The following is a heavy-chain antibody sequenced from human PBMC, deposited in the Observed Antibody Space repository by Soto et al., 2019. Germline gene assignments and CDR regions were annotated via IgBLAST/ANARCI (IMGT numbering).Heavy chain of an antibody. Sequence: PGGSLRLSCAASGFTFSSYDMHWVRQATGKGLEWVSAIGTAGDTYYPGSVKGRFTISRENAKNSLYLQMNSLRAGDTAVYYCARRGYIAAAFGARGLNKQDYYLDVWGKGTTVTVSS. CDR2: IGTAGDT. CDR3: ARRGYIAAAFGARGLNKQDYYLDV. J-gene: IGHJ6*03. V-gene: IGHV3-13*01. D-gene: IGHD6-13*01. CDR1: GFTFSSYD.